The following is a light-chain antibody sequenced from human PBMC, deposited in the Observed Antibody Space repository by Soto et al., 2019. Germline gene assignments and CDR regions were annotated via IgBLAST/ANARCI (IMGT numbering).Light chain of an antibody. CDR2: GVS. Sequence: QSVLTQPASVSGSPGQSITISCTGTTSDVSIYNYVSWYQQHPGKAPKLMIYGVSNRPSGVSNRFSGAKSGHTASLTISGLQVEDEADYFCCSSAPESTYVFGTGTKVTVL. CDR1: TSDVSIYNY. CDR3: CSSAPESTYV. J-gene: IGLJ1*01. V-gene: IGLV2-14*01.